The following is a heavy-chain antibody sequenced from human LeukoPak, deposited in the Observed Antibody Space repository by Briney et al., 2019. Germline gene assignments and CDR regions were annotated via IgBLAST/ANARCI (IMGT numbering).Heavy chain of an antibody. V-gene: IGHV3-23*01. CDR2: ITGNGGTT. CDR3: ARRSGIAVAGAFDY. Sequence: GGSLRLSCAASGFTFSNYGMNWVRQAPGKGLEWVSGITGNGGTTYYADSVKGRFTISRDNSKNTVYLQMNSLRAEDTAVYYCARRSGIAVAGAFDYWGQGTLVTVSS. J-gene: IGHJ4*02. CDR1: GFTFSNYG. D-gene: IGHD6-19*01.